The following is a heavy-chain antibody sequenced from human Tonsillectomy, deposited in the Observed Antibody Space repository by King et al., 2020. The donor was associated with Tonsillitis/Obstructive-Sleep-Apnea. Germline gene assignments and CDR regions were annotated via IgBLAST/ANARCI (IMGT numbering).Heavy chain of an antibody. D-gene: IGHD3-16*01. Sequence: VQLVESGAEVKKPGASVKVSCKASGYTFTGYYMHWVRQAPGQGLEWMGWINPNSGGTNYAQKFQGRVTMTRDTSISTAYMELRRLRSDDTAVYYCARARLRSTLNWCDPWGQGTLVTVSS. J-gene: IGHJ5*02. CDR2: INPNSGGT. V-gene: IGHV1-2*02. CDR1: GYTFTGYY. CDR3: ARARLRSTLNWCDP.